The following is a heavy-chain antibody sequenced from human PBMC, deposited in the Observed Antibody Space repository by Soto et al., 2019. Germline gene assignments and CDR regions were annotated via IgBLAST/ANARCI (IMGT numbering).Heavy chain of an antibody. D-gene: IGHD2-21*01. CDR1: GGTFSSYA. CDR2: IIPIFGTA. Sequence: GASVKVSCKASGGTFSSYAISWVRQAPGQGLEWMGGIIPIFGTANYAQKFQGRVTITADKSTSTPYMELSSLRSEDTAVYYCARAEIASTSDFYCGMDVWGQGTTVTVSS. J-gene: IGHJ6*02. CDR3: ARAEIASTSDFYCGMDV. V-gene: IGHV1-69*06.